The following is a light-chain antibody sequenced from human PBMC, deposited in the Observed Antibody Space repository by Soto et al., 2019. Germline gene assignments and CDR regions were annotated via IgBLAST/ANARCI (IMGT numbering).Light chain of an antibody. CDR1: QSLNNY. CDR2: HIY. CDR3: QQGKNCPKLT. Sequence: DIVLKQSPATLSFSPGDRVTLSCRASQSLNNYLAWYQQKPGQAPRLVIHHIYTRATGIPARFSGSGSGTDFTLTISTLESEDFGVYFCQQGKNCPKLTFGGGTKVDIK. J-gene: IGKJ4*01. V-gene: IGKV3-11*01.